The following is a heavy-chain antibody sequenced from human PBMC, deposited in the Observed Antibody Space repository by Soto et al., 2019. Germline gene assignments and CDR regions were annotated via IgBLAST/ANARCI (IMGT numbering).Heavy chain of an antibody. Sequence: QVQLVQSGAEVKKPGASVKVSCKASGYTFTSYGFSWVRQAPGHGLEWMGWISAYNGDTNYAQNFQGRVTMTTDTSTSTAYLELRSLRSYDTGGYYCARGHLFNPSSPRFRVDWFDPWGQGSLVTVSS. J-gene: IGHJ5*02. CDR1: GYTFTSYG. V-gene: IGHV1-18*04. D-gene: IGHD6-6*01. CDR2: ISAYNGDT. CDR3: ARGHLFNPSSPRFRVDWFDP.